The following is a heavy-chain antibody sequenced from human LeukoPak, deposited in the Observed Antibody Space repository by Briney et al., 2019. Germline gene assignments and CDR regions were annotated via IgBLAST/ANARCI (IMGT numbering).Heavy chain of an antibody. D-gene: IGHD3-22*01. V-gene: IGHV3-74*01. CDR3: ARVAREAYYDSSGHYSYYMDV. Sequence: GGSLRLSCAASGFTFSTYWMHWVRQAPGKGLVWVSRINTDGSSTNYADSVKGRFTISRDTAKNTLYLQMNSLRAEDTAVYYCARVAREAYYDSSGHYSYYMDVWGNGTTVTISS. J-gene: IGHJ6*03. CDR2: INTDGSST. CDR1: GFTFSTYW.